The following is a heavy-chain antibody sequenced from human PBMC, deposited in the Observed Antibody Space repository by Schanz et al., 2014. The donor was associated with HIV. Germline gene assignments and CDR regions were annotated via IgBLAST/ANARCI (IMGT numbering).Heavy chain of an antibody. Sequence: QVQLVQSGAEVKKPGASVKVSCKASGYTFTDYFVHWVRQAPGQGLEWMAWLKPNSGETKFARKFQGRVTMTRDTSINTAYMELSRLRSDDTAVYYCARLELLEWGQGTLVTVSS. V-gene: IGHV1-2*02. CDR3: ARLELLE. CDR2: LKPNSGET. CDR1: GYTFTDYF. D-gene: IGHD1-7*01. J-gene: IGHJ4*02.